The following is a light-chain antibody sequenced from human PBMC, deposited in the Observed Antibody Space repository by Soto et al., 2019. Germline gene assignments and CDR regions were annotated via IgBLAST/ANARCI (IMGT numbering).Light chain of an antibody. Sequence: DIVMTQSPLSLPVTPGEPASISCRSSQSLLHSNGYNYLDWYLQKPGQSPQLLIYLGSNRASGVPHRFSGSGSGTVFTLQISRVEAEDVGVYYCIQALQTPYTFGQGTKLEI. V-gene: IGKV2-28*01. CDR1: QSLLHSNGYNY. J-gene: IGKJ2*01. CDR3: IQALQTPYT. CDR2: LGS.